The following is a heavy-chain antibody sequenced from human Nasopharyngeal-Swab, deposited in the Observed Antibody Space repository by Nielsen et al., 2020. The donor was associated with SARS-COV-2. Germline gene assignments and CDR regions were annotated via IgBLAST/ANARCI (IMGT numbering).Heavy chain of an antibody. CDR3: AGRDYYDSSGYLIDY. CDR1: GFTFDDYA. J-gene: IGHJ4*02. Sequence: SLKISCAASGFTFDDYAMHWVRQAPGKGLEWVSGISWNSGSIGYADSVKGRFTISRDNAKNSLYLQMNSLRAEDTAVYYCAGRDYYDSSGYLIDYWGQGTLVTVSS. CDR2: ISWNSGSI. V-gene: IGHV3-9*01. D-gene: IGHD3-22*01.